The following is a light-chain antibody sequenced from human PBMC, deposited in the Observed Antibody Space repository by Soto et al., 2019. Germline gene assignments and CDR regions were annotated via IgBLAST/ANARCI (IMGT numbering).Light chain of an antibody. Sequence: ERVMTQSPATLSVSPGERVTLSCRASQSVSSNLAWYQQKPGQTPRLLIYSAFFRATGIPARFSGSGSGTEFTLTISSLQSEDFAVYFCQQYGSSLFTFGPGTKVDFK. CDR1: QSVSSN. CDR3: QQYGSSLFT. J-gene: IGKJ3*01. V-gene: IGKV3-15*01. CDR2: SAF.